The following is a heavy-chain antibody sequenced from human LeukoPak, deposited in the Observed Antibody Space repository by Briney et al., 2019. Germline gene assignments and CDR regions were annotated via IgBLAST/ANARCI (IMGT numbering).Heavy chain of an antibody. J-gene: IGHJ4*02. D-gene: IGHD3-22*01. CDR2: IYYSGST. CDR1: GGSISSYY. Sequence: SETLCLTCTVSGGSISSYYWSWIRQPPGKGLEWIGYIYYSGSTNYNPSLKSRVTISVDTSKNQFSLKLSSVTAADTAVYYCASYSYYYDSSGYFDYWGQGTLVTVSS. V-gene: IGHV4-59*01. CDR3: ASYSYYYDSSGYFDY.